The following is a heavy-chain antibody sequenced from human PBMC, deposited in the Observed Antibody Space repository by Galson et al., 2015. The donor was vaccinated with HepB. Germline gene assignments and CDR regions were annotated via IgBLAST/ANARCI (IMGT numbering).Heavy chain of an antibody. CDR2: ISAYNGNT. CDR3: AREATPLLWFGELSGYFDY. Sequence: SVKVSCKASGYTLTSYGISWVRQAPGQGLEWMGWISAYNGNTNYAQKLQGRVTMTTDTSTSTAYMELRSLRSDDTAVYYCAREATPLLWFGELSGYFDYWGQGTLVTVSS. CDR1: GYTLTSYG. D-gene: IGHD3-10*01. V-gene: IGHV1-18*04. J-gene: IGHJ4*02.